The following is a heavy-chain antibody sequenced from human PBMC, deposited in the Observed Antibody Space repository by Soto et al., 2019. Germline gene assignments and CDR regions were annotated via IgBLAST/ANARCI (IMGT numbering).Heavy chain of an antibody. Sequence: ASVKVSCKASGYTFTSYGISWVRQAPGQGLEWMGWISAYSGNTGYAQKFQGRVTMTRNTSISTAYMELSSLRSEDTAVYYCATSGDLGARYYYGMDVWGQGTTVTVSS. V-gene: IGHV1-8*02. CDR3: ATSGDLGARYYYGMDV. CDR2: ISAYSGNT. J-gene: IGHJ6*02. CDR1: GYTFTSYG. D-gene: IGHD7-27*01.